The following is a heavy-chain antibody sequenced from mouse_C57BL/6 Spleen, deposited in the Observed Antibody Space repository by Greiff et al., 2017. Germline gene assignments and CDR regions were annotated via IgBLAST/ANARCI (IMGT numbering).Heavy chain of an antibody. CDR1: GYTFTSYW. CDR2: IYPSDSET. J-gene: IGHJ4*01. V-gene: IGHV1-61*01. CDR3: ARSAYYYAMDY. Sequence: VQLQQSGAELVRPGSSVKLSCKASGYTFTSYWLDWVKQRPGQGLEWIGNIYPSDSETHYNQKFKDKATLTVDKSSSTAYMQLSSLTSEDSAVYYCARSAYYYAMDYWGQGTSDTVSS.